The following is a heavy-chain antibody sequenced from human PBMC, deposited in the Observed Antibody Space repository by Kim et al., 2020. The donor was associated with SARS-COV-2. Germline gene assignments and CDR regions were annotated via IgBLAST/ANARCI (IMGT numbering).Heavy chain of an antibody. D-gene: IGHD3-16*01. CDR1: GDSIDSGNYY. CDR3: ARELNTSLRNWYFDL. CDR2: VHYTGST. V-gene: IGHV4-31*11. J-gene: IGHJ2*01. Sequence: SETLSLTCAVSGDSIDSGNYYWSWIRQYPGKALEWIGYVHYTGSTYYNPSLKSRVSTFVDKSKNQFSLKLSSVTAADTAVYFCARELNTSLRNWYFDLWGRGTLVTVSS.